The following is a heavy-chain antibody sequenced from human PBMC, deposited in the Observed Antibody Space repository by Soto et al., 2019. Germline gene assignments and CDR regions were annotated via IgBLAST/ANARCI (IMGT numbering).Heavy chain of an antibody. J-gene: IGHJ4*02. V-gene: IGHV4-34*01. CDR2: INHSGST. Sequence: SETLSLTCAVYGGSFSGYYWSWIRQPPGKGLEWIGEINHSGSTNYNPSLKSRVTISVDTSKNQFSLKLSSVTAADTAVYYCARVLSPDYYDSSGYDYWGQGTLVTVS. D-gene: IGHD3-22*01. CDR3: ARVLSPDYYDSSGYDY. CDR1: GGSFSGYY.